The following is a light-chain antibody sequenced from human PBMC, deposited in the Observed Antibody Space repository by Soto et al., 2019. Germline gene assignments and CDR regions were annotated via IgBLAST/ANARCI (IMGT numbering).Light chain of an antibody. CDR3: QQYGSSPRT. J-gene: IGKJ1*01. V-gene: IGKV3-20*01. CDR1: QSVRNSY. CDR2: GAS. Sequence: EIVLTQSPGTLSLSPGERVTLSCRASQSVRNSYLAWYQQKPGQAPRLLIYGASSRATGIPDRFSGSGSGTDFTLTISRLEPEDFAVYYCQQYGSSPRTFGQGTKVEIK.